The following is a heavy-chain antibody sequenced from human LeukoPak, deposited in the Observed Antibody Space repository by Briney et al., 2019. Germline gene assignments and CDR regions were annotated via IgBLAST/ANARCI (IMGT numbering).Heavy chain of an antibody. J-gene: IGHJ4*02. D-gene: IGHD3-9*01. CDR3: ARSEYDILTGYYLLPFDY. CDR1: GGTFSSYA. Sequence: SVTVSCKASGGTFSSYAISWVRQAPGQGLEWMGGIIPIFGTANYAQKFQGRVTITADESTSTAYMELSSLRSEDTAVYYCARSEYDILTGYYLLPFDYWGQGTLVTVSS. CDR2: IIPIFGTA. V-gene: IGHV1-69*01.